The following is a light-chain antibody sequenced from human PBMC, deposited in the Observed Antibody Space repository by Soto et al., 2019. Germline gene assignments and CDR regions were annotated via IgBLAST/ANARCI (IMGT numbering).Light chain of an antibody. Sequence: DIQMTQSPSSVSASVGDRVTITCRASQSISSWLAWYQQKPGKAPKLLIYKASSLESGVPSRFSGSGSGTEFTLTISSLQPDDFATYYCQQYNSYSPLWTFGQGTKVDIK. CDR1: QSISSW. CDR3: QQYNSYSPLWT. CDR2: KAS. V-gene: IGKV1-5*03. J-gene: IGKJ1*01.